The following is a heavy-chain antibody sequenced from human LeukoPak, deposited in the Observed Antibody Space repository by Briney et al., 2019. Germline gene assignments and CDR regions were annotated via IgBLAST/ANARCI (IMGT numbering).Heavy chain of an antibody. Sequence: GGSLRLSCAASGFTFSRHWMTWVRQAPGKGLEWVANIKEDGTKKNYVDSVKGRFTISRDNAKNSLYLQMNSLRAEDTAVYYCATPLDYYDSSGYHQGGDWGQGTLVTVSS. J-gene: IGHJ4*02. CDR3: ATPLDYYDSSGYHQGGD. CDR2: IKEDGTKK. V-gene: IGHV3-7*03. D-gene: IGHD3-22*01. CDR1: GFTFSRHW.